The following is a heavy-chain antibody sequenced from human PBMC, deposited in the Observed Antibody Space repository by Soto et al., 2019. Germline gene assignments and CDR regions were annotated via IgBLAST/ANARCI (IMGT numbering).Heavy chain of an antibody. CDR1: GFTFSSYA. CDR3: AKVGVKTWFGESADY. V-gene: IGHV3-23*01. J-gene: IGHJ4*02. CDR2: ISGSGGSS. Sequence: EVQLLESGGGLVQPGGSLRLSCAASGFTFSSYAMSWVRQAPGKGLEWVSAISGSGGSSYYADSVKGRFTISRDNSKNTLYLQMNSLRAEDTAVYYCAKVGVKTWFGESADYWGQGTLVTVSS. D-gene: IGHD3-10*01.